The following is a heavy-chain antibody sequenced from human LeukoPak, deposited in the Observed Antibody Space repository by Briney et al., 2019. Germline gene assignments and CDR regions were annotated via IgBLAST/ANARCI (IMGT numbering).Heavy chain of an antibody. D-gene: IGHD6-19*01. CDR2: IWPGDSET. V-gene: IGHV5-51*01. CDR1: GYSFISYL. Sequence: GESLKISCKGSGYSFISYLIAWVRQMPGKGPEWMGIIWPGDSETRYSPSFQGQVTISADKSINTAYLQWSSLKASDSTMYYCARQTSSGHLDYWGQGTLVTVSS. CDR3: ARQTSSGHLDY. J-gene: IGHJ4*02.